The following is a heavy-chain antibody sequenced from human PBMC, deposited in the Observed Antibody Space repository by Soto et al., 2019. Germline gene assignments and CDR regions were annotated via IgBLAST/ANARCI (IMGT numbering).Heavy chain of an antibody. CDR2: IYYSVST. J-gene: IGHJ5*02. CDR3: ARGSRTKGWFDP. V-gene: IGHV4-59*01. D-gene: IGHD2-8*01. Sequence: SETLSLTCTVSNGSLSSNYWSWIRQSPGKGLEWIGNIYYSVSTNYNPSLKSRVTMSVDTSKNQFTLKLSSVTAADTGVYFCARGSRTKGWFDPWGQGTLVTVSS. CDR1: NGSLSSNY.